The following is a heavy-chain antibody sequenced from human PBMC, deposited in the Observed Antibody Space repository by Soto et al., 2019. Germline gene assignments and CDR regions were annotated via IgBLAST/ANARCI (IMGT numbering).Heavy chain of an antibody. J-gene: IGHJ6*02. CDR3: ARGPRRYCSSTSCYSSHGMDV. CDR2: IYNSGST. Sequence: SDTLSLTCTIYGGSISIGDYYWRWIRQPPGKGLEWIRYIYNSGSTYYSPSLKSRVTISADTSKNQFSVKLSAVTAADTAVYYCARGPRRYCSSTSCYSSHGMDVWGQGTTVTVSS. D-gene: IGHD2-2*01. CDR1: GGSISIGDYY. V-gene: IGHV4-30-4*02.